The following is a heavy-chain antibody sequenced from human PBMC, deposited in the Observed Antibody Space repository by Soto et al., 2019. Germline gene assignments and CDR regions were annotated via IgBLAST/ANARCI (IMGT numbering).Heavy chain of an antibody. CDR1: GGSISSGGYY. CDR2: IYYSGST. J-gene: IGHJ4*02. CDR3: ARGEGVTTYSPCFDY. V-gene: IGHV4-31*03. Sequence: QVQLQESGPGLVKPSQTLSLTCTVSGGSISSGGYYWSWVRQHPGKGLEWIGYIYYSGSTYYNPSLKIRVTISVDTSKNPFSLKLSSVTAADTAVYYCARGEGVTTYSPCFDYWGQGTLVTVSS. D-gene: IGHD4-17*01.